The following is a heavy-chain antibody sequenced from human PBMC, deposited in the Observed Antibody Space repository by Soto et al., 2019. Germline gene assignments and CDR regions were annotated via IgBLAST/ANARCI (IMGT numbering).Heavy chain of an antibody. Sequence: QVQLVQSGAEVKKPGSSVKVSCKASGGTFSSYAISWVRQAPGQGLEWMGGIIPIFGTANYAQKFQGRVTITADESTSTAYMELSSLRSEDTAVYYCAREGCSGVSCYSLPGRGVAAFDIWGQGTMVTVSS. CDR2: IIPIFGTA. CDR3: AREGCSGVSCYSLPGRGVAAFDI. D-gene: IGHD2-15*01. V-gene: IGHV1-69*01. CDR1: GGTFSSYA. J-gene: IGHJ3*02.